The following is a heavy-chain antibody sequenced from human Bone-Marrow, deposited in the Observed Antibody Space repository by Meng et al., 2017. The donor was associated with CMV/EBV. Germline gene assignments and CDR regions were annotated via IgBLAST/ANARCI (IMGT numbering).Heavy chain of an antibody. Sequence: GGSLRLSCTASGFTFGDYAMSWVRQAPGKGLEWVGFIRSKAYGGTTEYAASVKGRFTISRDDSKSVAYLQMSSLKTEDTALYYCTRWHSGSNFDYWGRGTLVTVSS. D-gene: IGHD1-26*01. CDR1: GFTFGDYA. V-gene: IGHV3-49*04. CDR2: IRSKAYGGTT. CDR3: TRWHSGSNFDY. J-gene: IGHJ4*02.